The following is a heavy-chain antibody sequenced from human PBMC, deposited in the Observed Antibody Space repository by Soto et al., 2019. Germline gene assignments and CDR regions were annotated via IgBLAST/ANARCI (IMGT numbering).Heavy chain of an antibody. V-gene: IGHV4-39*01. J-gene: IGHJ5*02. D-gene: IGHD3-9*01. Sequence: PSETLSLTCTVSGVSISSSIYYWGWIRQPPGKGLEWIGSIYYSGSTYYNPSLKSRVTISVDTSKNQFSLKLSSVTAADTAVYYCARGKTGPPNWFDPWGQGTLVTVSS. CDR1: GVSISSSIYY. CDR2: IYYSGST. CDR3: ARGKTGPPNWFDP.